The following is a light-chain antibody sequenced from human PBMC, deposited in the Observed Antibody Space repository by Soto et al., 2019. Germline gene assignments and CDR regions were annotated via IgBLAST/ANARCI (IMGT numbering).Light chain of an antibody. J-gene: IGKJ2*02. Sequence: EIVMTQSPATLSVSPGERATLSCRASQSVSSNLAWYQQKPGQAPRLLIYGASTRATGIPARFSGSGSGTEFPSTIRRLQAEGFAGYYCQQYNNWPPWTFGQGTKLEIK. CDR1: QSVSSN. CDR3: QQYNNWPPWT. CDR2: GAS. V-gene: IGKV3-15*01.